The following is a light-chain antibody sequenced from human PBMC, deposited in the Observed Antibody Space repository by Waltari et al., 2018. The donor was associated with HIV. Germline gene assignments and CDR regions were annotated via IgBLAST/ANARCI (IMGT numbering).Light chain of an antibody. Sequence: QSALTQPPSAFGSPGQSVTISCTGTSRDVGGFYPVSWYQQHPGKVPKLMIYEFTKRPSGVPDRFSGSKSGNTASLTVSGLQAEDEADYYCSSYAGSNHVFGTGTKVTVL. CDR3: SSYAGSNHV. CDR2: EFT. CDR1: SRDVGGFYP. V-gene: IGLV2-8*01. J-gene: IGLJ1*01.